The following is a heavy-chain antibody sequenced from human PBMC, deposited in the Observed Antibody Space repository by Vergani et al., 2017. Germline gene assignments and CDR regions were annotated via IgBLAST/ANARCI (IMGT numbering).Heavy chain of an antibody. CDR2: ISYDGSNK. D-gene: IGHD3-3*01. CDR3: AREPYDGPNYYMDV. CDR1: GFTFSSYA. V-gene: IGHV3-30-3*01. J-gene: IGHJ6*03. Sequence: QVQLVESGGGVVQPGRSLRLSCAASGFTFSSYAMHWVRQAPGKGLEWVAVISYDGSNKYYADSVKGRFTISRDNSKNTLYLQMNSLRAEDTAVYYCAREPYDGPNYYMDVWGKGTTVTVSS.